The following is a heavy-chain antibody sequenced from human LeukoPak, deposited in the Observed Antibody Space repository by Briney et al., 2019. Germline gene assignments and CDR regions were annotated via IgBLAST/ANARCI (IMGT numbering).Heavy chain of an antibody. CDR1: GYTFTGYY. D-gene: IGHD2-2*02. CDR2: INPNRGGT. Sequence: ASVKVSCKASGYTFTGYYMHWVRQARGQGLEGVGWINPNRGGTNSAQTFQGRVTMTRHTSLSTAYMELTRLRSHDTAVYYCARDCSSTSCYSYWGQGPLVTVSS. V-gene: IGHV1-2*02. CDR3: ARDCSSTSCYSY. J-gene: IGHJ4*02.